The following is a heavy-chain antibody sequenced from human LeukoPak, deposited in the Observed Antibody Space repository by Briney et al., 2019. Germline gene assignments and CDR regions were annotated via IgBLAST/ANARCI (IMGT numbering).Heavy chain of an antibody. CDR2: IKQDGSER. Sequence: GGSLRLSCAASGFTFSSYWMSGVRQAPGKGLEWVDNIKQDGSERYYVDSVKGRFTISRDNAKNSLYLQMNSLRDEDTAVYYCASRRESFDYWGQGTLVTVSS. J-gene: IGHJ4*02. V-gene: IGHV3-7*02. CDR1: GFTFSSYW. CDR3: ASRRESFDY.